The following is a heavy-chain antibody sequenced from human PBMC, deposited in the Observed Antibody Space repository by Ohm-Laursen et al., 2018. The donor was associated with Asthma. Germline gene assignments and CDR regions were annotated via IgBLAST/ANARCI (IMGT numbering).Heavy chain of an antibody. CDR3: AREATVITRYFDS. D-gene: IGHD4-23*01. V-gene: IGHV4-31*03. CDR2: IFQTGSS. J-gene: IGHJ4*02. CDR1: GGSITSGPFY. Sequence: SDTLSLTCIVSGGSITSGPFYWGWIRQHPGKGLEWIGYIFQTGSSYYNPSLKSRVSISVDTSKNQFSLRVSSVTAADTAVYYCAREATVITRYFDSWGQGILVTVSS.